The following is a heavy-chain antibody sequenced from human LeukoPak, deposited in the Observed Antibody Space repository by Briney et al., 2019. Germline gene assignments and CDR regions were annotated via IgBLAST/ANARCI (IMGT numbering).Heavy chain of an antibody. CDR1: GGSISSYY. D-gene: IGHD3-22*01. J-gene: IGHJ4*02. V-gene: IGHV4-34*01. CDR2: INHSGST. CDR3: ARGPHSSHANYYDSSGYYCFDY. Sequence: SETLSLTCTVSGGSISSYYWSWIRQPPGKGLEWIGEINHSGSTNYNPSLKSRVTISVDTSKNQFSLKLSSVTAADTAVYYCARGPHSSHANYYDSSGYYCFDYWGRGTLVTVSS.